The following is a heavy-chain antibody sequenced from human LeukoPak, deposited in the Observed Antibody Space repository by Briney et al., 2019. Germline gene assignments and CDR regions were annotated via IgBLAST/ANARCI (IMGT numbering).Heavy chain of an antibody. J-gene: IGHJ4*02. CDR1: GFTVTSYA. Sequence: PGGSLRLSCEASGFTVTSYAMHWVRQAPGKALEWVSSISASGSGTFYTDSMSGRFTISRDNAKKTLFLQMKNLRLGDTALYYCAKGRDTSGRQNFDFWGQGTLVTVSS. V-gene: IGHV3-23*01. CDR3: AKGRDTSGRQNFDF. D-gene: IGHD6-19*01. CDR2: ISASGSGT.